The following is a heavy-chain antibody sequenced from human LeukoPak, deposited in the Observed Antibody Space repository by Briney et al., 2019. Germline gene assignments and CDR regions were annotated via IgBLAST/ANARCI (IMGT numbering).Heavy chain of an antibody. Sequence: GGSLRLSCAASGFTFSSYAMSWVRQAPEKGLEWVSAISGSGGSTYYADSVKGRFTISRDNSKNTLYLQMNSLRAEDTAVYYCATRITMVRGVLDYWGQGTLVTVSS. CDR3: ATRITMVRGVLDY. CDR2: ISGSGGST. V-gene: IGHV3-23*01. D-gene: IGHD3-10*01. CDR1: GFTFSSYA. J-gene: IGHJ4*02.